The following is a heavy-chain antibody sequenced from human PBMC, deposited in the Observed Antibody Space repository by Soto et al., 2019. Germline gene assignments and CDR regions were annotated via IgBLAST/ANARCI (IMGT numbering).Heavy chain of an antibody. V-gene: IGHV4-31*03. CDR2: IYYSGST. Sequence: SETLSLTCTVSGGSISSGGYYWSWIRQHPGKGLEWIGYIYYSGSTYYNPSLKSRVTISVDTSKNQFSLKLSSVTAADTAVYYCARERRYYDILTGYGPFGMDVWGQGTTVTVSS. CDR3: ARERRYYDILTGYGPFGMDV. D-gene: IGHD3-9*01. CDR1: GGSISSGGYY. J-gene: IGHJ6*02.